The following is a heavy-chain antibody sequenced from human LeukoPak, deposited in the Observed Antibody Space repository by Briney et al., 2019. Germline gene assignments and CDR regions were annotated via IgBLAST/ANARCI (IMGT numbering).Heavy chain of an antibody. D-gene: IGHD3-10*01. CDR2: IYCGGNT. V-gene: IGHV3-53*01. CDR1: GFTVSSNY. CDR3: ARDDGSGSYYSDY. J-gene: IGHJ4*02. Sequence: GGSLRLSCAASGFTVSSNYMSWVRQAPGKGLEWVSVIYCGGNTYYADSVKGRFTISRDNSKNTLYLQMNSLRAEDTAVYYCARDDGSGSYYSDYWGQGTLVTVSS.